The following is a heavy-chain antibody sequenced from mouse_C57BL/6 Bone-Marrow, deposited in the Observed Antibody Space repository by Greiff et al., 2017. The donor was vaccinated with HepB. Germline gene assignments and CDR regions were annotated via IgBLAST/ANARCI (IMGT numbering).Heavy chain of an antibody. V-gene: IGHV1-82*01. D-gene: IGHD1-1*01. Sequence: QVQLQQSGPELVKPGASVKISCKASGYAFSSSWMNWVKQRPGKGLEWIGRIYPGDGDTNYNGKFKGKATLTADKSSSTAYMQLSSLTSEDSAVYFCAGLLRRRFAYWGQGTLVTVSA. CDR2: IYPGDGDT. CDR3: AGLLRRRFAY. J-gene: IGHJ3*01. CDR1: GYAFSSSW.